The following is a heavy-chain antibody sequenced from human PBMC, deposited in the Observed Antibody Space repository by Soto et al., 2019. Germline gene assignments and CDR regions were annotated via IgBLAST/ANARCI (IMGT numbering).Heavy chain of an antibody. V-gene: IGHV3-74*01. CDR3: ARGLKNYYGMDV. J-gene: IGHJ6*02. CDR1: GFTFSTYW. Sequence: EVQLVESGGGLVQPGGSLRLSCAASGFTFSTYWMHWVRQIPGKGLEWVSRVKSDGSTYYADPVKGRFTISRDNAWNTVYLQMTRLRAEDTAVYYCARGLKNYYGMDVWGQGTTVTVSS. CDR2: VKSDGST.